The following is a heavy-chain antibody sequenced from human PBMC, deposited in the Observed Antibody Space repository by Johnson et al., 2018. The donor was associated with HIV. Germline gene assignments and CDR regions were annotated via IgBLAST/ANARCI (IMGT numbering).Heavy chain of an antibody. J-gene: IGHJ3*02. D-gene: IGHD6-13*01. Sequence: QVQLVESGGGLVQPGGSLRISCAASGFTFSSYGMHWVRQAPGKGLEWVAVISYDGSNKYYADSVKGRFTISRDNSKNTLYLQMTSLRAEDTAVYYCAKDQAVHSSWPDAFDIWGQGTMVTVSS. CDR2: ISYDGSNK. V-gene: IGHV3-30*18. CDR3: AKDQAVHSSWPDAFDI. CDR1: GFTFSSYG.